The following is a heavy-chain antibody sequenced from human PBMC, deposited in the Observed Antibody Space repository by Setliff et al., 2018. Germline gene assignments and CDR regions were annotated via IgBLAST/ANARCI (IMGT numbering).Heavy chain of an antibody. CDR3: ARVRSYGSGNYYYYYYDMDV. V-gene: IGHV4-39*07. D-gene: IGHD3-10*01. J-gene: IGHJ6*02. CDR2: IYYSGST. Sequence: SETLSLTCTVSGGSISSSSYYWGWIRQPPGKGLEWIGSIYYSGSTYYNPSLKSRVTISVDTSKNQFSLKLSSVTAADTALYYCARVRSYGSGNYYYYYYDMDVWGQGTTVTV. CDR1: GGSISSSSYY.